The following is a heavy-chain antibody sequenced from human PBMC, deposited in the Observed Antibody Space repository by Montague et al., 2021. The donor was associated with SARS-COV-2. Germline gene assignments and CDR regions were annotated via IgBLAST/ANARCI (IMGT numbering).Heavy chain of an antibody. D-gene: IGHD6-13*01. CDR3: VRGIEAAGSYDY. CDR1: GDSVVKLSAR. J-gene: IGHJ4*02. CDR2: SYYKKKRKS. V-gene: IGHV6-1*01. Sequence: CAISGDSVVKLSARWKGHRSYSSHSLNWLASSYYKKKRKSGYARSVKSRIAINPDTSKNQFSLQLSSVTPEDTALYYCVRGIEAAGSYDYWGQGTLVTVSS.